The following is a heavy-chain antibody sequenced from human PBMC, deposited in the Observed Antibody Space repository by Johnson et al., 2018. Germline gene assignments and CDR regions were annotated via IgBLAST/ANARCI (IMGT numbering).Heavy chain of an antibody. CDR1: GFTFSSYA. CDR3: AKGVVLMEYQDAFDI. CDR2: ISFDGRNK. D-gene: IGHD2-2*01. J-gene: IGHJ3*02. Sequence: LVQSGGGVVQPGRSLRLSCAASGFTFSSYAMHWVRQAPGKGLEWVAVISFDGRNKYYADAVKGRFTISRDNSKNTLYLQMNSPRSEDTAVYYCAKGVVLMEYQDAFDIWGQGIMVTVSS. V-gene: IGHV3-30*04.